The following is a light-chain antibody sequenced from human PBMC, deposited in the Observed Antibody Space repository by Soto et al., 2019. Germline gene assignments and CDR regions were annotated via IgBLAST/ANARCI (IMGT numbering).Light chain of an antibody. CDR2: ASF. Sequence: VHMTNSPSTLSGPVGDRVTTTARASQTISSWLAWYQQKPGKAPKLLIYASFTLYSGVPSRFSGTGSGTDFTLTISSLQPDDFATYYCQQYNIYSWTFGQGTKVDIK. CDR3: QQYNIYSWT. V-gene: IGKV1-5*01. J-gene: IGKJ1*01. CDR1: QTISSW.